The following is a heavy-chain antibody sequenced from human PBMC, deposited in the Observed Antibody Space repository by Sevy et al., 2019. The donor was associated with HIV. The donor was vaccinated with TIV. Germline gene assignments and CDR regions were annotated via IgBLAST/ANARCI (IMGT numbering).Heavy chain of an antibody. V-gene: IGHV3-73*01. CDR3: ARHRLSMFRGIIMTNYFDY. Sequence: GGSLRLSCAASGFTFSGSAIHWVRQASGKGLEWVGSIRSKSNSHATAYAAWVKGRFTNSRDDSMTTSYLQMNSLKTVEMTVLYCARHRLSMFRGIIMTNYFDYWGPGTLVTVSS. D-gene: IGHD3-10*01. CDR2: IRSKSNSHAT. CDR1: GFTFSGSA. J-gene: IGHJ4*02.